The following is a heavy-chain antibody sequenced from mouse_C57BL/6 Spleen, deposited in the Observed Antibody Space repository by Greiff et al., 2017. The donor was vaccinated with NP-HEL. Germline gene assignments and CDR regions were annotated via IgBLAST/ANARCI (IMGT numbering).Heavy chain of an antibody. D-gene: IGHD3-2*02. CDR1: GYTFTSSW. CDR2: INPSNGGT. J-gene: IGHJ4*01. CDR3: ARARGSSGYAMDY. V-gene: IGHV1-53*01. Sequence: QVQLQQPGTELVKPGASVKLSCKASGYTFTSSWMHWVKQRPGQGLEWIGNINPSNGGTNYNEKFKSKATLTVDKSSSTAYMQLSSLTSEDSAVYYCARARGSSGYAMDYWGQGTSVTVSS.